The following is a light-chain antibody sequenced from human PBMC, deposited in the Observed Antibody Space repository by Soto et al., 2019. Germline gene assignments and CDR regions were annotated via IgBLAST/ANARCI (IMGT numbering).Light chain of an antibody. CDR1: SSDVGGYNY. CDR3: SSDAGSNNLGG. Sequence: QSALTQPPSASGSPGQSVTISCTGTSSDVGGYNYVSWYQQHPGKAPKLMIYEVSKRPAGVPDRFSGSKSGNTASLTVSGLQAEDEDDYYCSSDAGSNNLGGLGGGTKLPVL. J-gene: IGLJ3*02. CDR2: EVS. V-gene: IGLV2-8*01.